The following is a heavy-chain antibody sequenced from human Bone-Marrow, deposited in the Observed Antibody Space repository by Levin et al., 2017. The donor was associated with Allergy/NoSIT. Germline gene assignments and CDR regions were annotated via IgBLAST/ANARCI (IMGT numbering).Heavy chain of an antibody. J-gene: IGHJ4*02. D-gene: IGHD2-21*02. CDR2: ISGSGGST. V-gene: IGHV3-23*01. CDR1: GFTFSSYA. CDR3: AIYCGGDCYKDY. Sequence: PGGSLRLSCAASGFTFSSYAMSWVRQAPGKGLEWVSAISGSGGSTYYADSVKGRFTISRDNSKNTLYLQMNSLRAEDTAVYYCAIYCGGDCYKDYWGQGTLVTVSS.